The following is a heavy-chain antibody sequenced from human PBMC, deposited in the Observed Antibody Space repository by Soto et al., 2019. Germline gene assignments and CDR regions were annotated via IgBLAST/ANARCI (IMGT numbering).Heavy chain of an antibody. J-gene: IGHJ5*02. D-gene: IGHD6-19*01. CDR3: ARETRIAVAGTPWFDP. V-gene: IGHV1-2*04. Sequence: ASVKVSCKASGYTFTGYYMHWVRQAPGQGLEWMGWINPNSGGTNYAQKFQGWVTMTRDTSISTAYMELSRLRFDDTAVYYCARETRIAVAGTPWFDPWGQGTLVTVSS. CDR2: INPNSGGT. CDR1: GYTFTGYY.